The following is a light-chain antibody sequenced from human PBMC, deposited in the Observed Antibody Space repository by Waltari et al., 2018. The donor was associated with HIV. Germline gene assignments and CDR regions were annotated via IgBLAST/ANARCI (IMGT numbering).Light chain of an antibody. V-gene: IGKV3-15*01. J-gene: IGKJ4*01. CDR2: AAS. Sequence: EIVMTQSPATLSVSPGERATLSCRHSQPISSNLAWYQHKPAQSPGLLLSAASTRATGIPARFRASVSGTEFTLTISSLQSEDFAVYYCQQRSSWPLTFGGGTKVEI. CDR3: QQRSSWPLT. CDR1: QPISSN.